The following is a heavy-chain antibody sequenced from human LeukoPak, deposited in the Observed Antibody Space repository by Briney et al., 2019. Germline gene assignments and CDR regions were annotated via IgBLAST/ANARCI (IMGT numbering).Heavy chain of an antibody. Sequence: PSETLSLTCTVSGGSISSYYWSWIRQPPRKGLEWIGYIYYSGSTNYNPSLKSRVTISVDTSKNQFSLKLSSVTAADTAVYYCARGFYEPGSFDPWGQGTLVTVSS. V-gene: IGHV4-59*01. CDR3: ARGFYEPGSFDP. CDR1: GGSISSYY. J-gene: IGHJ5*02. CDR2: IYYSGST. D-gene: IGHD3-3*01.